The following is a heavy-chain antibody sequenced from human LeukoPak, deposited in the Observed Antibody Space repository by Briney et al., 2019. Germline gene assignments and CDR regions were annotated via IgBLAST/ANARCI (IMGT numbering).Heavy chain of an antibody. J-gene: IGHJ4*02. D-gene: IGHD3-16*01. CDR2: IIPIFGTA. V-gene: IGHV1-69*13. CDR3: ARSFYDYAWDSSIDY. Sequence: ASVKVSCKASGGTFSSYAISWVRQAPGQGLEWMGGIIPIFGTANYAQKFQGRVTITADESTSTAYIELSSLRSEDTAVYYCARSFYDYAWDSSIDYWGQGTLVTVSS. CDR1: GGTFSSYA.